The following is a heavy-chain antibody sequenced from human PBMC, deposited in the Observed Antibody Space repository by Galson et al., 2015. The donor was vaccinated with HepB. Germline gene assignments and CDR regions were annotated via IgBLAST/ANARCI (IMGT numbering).Heavy chain of an antibody. D-gene: IGHD2-15*01. CDR2: IDPSDSYT. J-gene: IGHJ4*02. V-gene: IGHV5-10-1*01. CDR3: ALSQYCSGGSCYGAYYFDY. Sequence: QSGAEVKKPGESLRISCKGSGYSFTSYWISWVRQMPGKGLEWMGRIDPSDSYTNYSPSFQGHVTISADKSISTAYLQWSSLKASDTAMYYCALSQYCSGGSCYGAYYFDYWGQGTLVTVSS. CDR1: GYSFTSYW.